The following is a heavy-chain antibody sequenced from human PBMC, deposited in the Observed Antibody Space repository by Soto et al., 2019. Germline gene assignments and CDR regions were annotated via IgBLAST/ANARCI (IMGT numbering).Heavy chain of an antibody. D-gene: IGHD2-15*01. CDR3: ARPVDCSGGSCYWTGFDY. J-gene: IGHJ4*02. V-gene: IGHV1-18*01. CDR2: ISAYNGNT. Sequence: ASVKVSCKASGYTFTSYGISWVRQAPGQGLEWMGWISAYNGNTNYAQKLQGRVTMTTDTSTSTAYMELRSLRSDDTAVYYCARPVDCSGGSCYWTGFDYWGQGTLVTVSS. CDR1: GYTFTSYG.